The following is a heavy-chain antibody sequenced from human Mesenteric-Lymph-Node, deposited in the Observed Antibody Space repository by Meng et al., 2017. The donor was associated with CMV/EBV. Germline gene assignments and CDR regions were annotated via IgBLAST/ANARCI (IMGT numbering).Heavy chain of an antibody. CDR3: ARDRPSMVRSLIRYHSMDV. CDR2: IYGGGTT. D-gene: IGHD3-10*01. CDR1: GFTVSSNY. Sequence: GESLKISCAASGFTVSSNYMSWVRQAPGKGLEWVAVIYGGGTTHYADSVKGRFTISIDNPKNTLYLQMNNLRLEDTAVYYCARDRPSMVRSLIRYHSMDVWGQGTTVTVSS. V-gene: IGHV3-53*05. J-gene: IGHJ6*02.